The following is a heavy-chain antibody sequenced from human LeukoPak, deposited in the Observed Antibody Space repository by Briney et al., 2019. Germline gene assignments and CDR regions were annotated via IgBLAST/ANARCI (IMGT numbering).Heavy chain of an antibody. Sequence: SETLSLTCAIPGGSFSDYYWSWIRQPPGKGLEWIGEINHSGSTNYTPSLKTRVTISVDTSKNQFSLKVSSVTAADTAVYYCARLYEYSRNYYYYYYMDVWGKGTTVTVSS. CDR3: ARLYEYSRNYYYYYYMDV. CDR2: INHSGST. V-gene: IGHV4-34*01. J-gene: IGHJ6*03. CDR1: GGSFSDYY. D-gene: IGHD6-6*01.